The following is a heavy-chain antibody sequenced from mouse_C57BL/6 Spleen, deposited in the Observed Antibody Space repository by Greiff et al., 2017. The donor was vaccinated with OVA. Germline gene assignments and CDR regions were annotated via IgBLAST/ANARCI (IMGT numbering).Heavy chain of an antibody. CDR1: GYSFTGYF. CDR2: INPYNGDT. V-gene: IGHV1-20*01. D-gene: IGHD2-5*01. CDR3: ARGYSNYDYAMDY. J-gene: IGHJ4*01. Sequence: VQLQQSGPELVKPGDSVKISCKASGYSFTGYFMNWVMQSHGKSLEWIGRINPYNGDTFYNQKFKGKATLTVDKSSSTAHMELRSLTSEDSAVYYCARGYSNYDYAMDYWGQGTSVTVSS.